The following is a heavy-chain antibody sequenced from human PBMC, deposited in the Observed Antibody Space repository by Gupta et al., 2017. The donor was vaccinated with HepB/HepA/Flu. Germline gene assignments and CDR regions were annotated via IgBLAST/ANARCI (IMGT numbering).Heavy chain of an antibody. CDR3: ARDHCTTTSCSHYYFDF. Sequence: QVQLVESGGGVVQPGRSLRLSCAASGFNFITNGMHWVRPAPGKGLGWVALISYDGSNKYFADSVKGRFTISRDNSKDTLYLQMNSLRPEDTAVYYCARDHCTTTSCSHYYFDFWGQGTLVTVSS. J-gene: IGHJ4*02. CDR2: ISYDGSNK. CDR1: GFNFITNG. D-gene: IGHD2-2*01. V-gene: IGHV3-30*03.